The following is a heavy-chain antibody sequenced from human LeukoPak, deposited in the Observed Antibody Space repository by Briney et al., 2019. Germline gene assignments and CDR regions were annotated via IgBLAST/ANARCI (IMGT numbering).Heavy chain of an antibody. CDR2: ISSSGSTI. CDR3: ARDKRLPWSGYYLNYYYYYMDV. CDR1: GFTFSDYY. V-gene: IGHV3-11*04. D-gene: IGHD3-3*01. Sequence: GGSLRLSCAASGFTFSDYYMSWIRQAPGKGLEWVSYISSSGSTIYYADSGKGRFTISRDNAKNSLYLQMNSLRAEDTAVYYCARDKRLPWSGYYLNYYYYYMDVWGKGTTVTVSS. J-gene: IGHJ6*03.